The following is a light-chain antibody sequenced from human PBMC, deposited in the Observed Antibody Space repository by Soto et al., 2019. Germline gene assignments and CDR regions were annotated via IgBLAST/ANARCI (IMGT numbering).Light chain of an antibody. CDR2: GAS. CDR1: RSVSARY. V-gene: IGKV3-20*01. CDR3: QQNYSSST. Sequence: GDRPTLSCRAHRSVSARYLARHHQKPGQAPRLLIYGASSRATGIPYRFSGCGSGTDFTLTSISLEPVDFAVCYYQQNYSSSTFGQRTKVDI. J-gene: IGKJ1*01.